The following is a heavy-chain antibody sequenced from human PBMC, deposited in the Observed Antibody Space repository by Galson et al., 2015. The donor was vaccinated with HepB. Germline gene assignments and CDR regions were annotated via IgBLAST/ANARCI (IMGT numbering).Heavy chain of an antibody. V-gene: IGHV3-7*03. CDR3: ARDGELETDPHYYDSIASHFDC. J-gene: IGHJ4*02. D-gene: IGHD3-22*01. CDR2: IKQDGGEK. CDR1: GFTFRKYW. Sequence: SLRLSCAASGFTFRKYWMSWVRQVPGKGLEWVANIKQDGGEKYYVDSVKGRFTISRDNAENSLSLQMNSLRAEDTAVYYCARDGELETDPHYYDSIASHFDCWGQGILVTVSS.